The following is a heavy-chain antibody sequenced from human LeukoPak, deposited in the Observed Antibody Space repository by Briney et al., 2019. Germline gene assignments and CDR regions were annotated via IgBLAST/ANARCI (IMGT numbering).Heavy chain of an antibody. Sequence: SETLSLTCTVSGGSISSSSYSWTWIRQPPGKGLEWIGEINHSGSTNYNPSLKSRVTISVDTSKNQFSLKLSSVTAADTAVYYCARGGFLGSGGSCYFFCRNWFDPWGQGTLVTVSS. CDR1: GGSISSSSYS. CDR3: ARGGFLGSGGSCYFFCRNWFDP. CDR2: INHSGST. J-gene: IGHJ5*02. V-gene: IGHV4-39*07. D-gene: IGHD2-15*01.